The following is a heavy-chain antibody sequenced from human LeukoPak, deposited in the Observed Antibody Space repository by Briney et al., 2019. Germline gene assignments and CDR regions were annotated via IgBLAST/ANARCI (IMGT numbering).Heavy chain of an antibody. V-gene: IGHV1-2*06. CDR1: GYTFTGYY. Sequence: ASVKVSCKASGYTFTGYYMHWVRQAPGQGLEWMGRINPNSGGTNYAQKFQGRVTLTRDTSISTAYMELSRLRSDDTAVYYCFGGLLSSSFQHWGQGTLVTVSS. J-gene: IGHJ1*01. CDR2: INPNSGGT. CDR3: FGGLLSSSFQH. D-gene: IGHD3-16*01.